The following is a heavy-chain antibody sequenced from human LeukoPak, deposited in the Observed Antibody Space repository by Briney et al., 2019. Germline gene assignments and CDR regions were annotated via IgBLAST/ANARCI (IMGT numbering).Heavy chain of an antibody. J-gene: IGHJ6*02. CDR2: ISGSGGST. Sequence: GGSLRLSCAASGFTFSSYAMSWVRQAPGKGLEWVSGISGSGGSTYYADSVKGRFTISRDNSKNTLYLQMNSLRVEDTAVYYCAKAKTPPSYYYGLDVWGQGTTVTVSS. CDR1: GFTFSSYA. CDR3: AKAKTPPSYYYGLDV. V-gene: IGHV3-23*01.